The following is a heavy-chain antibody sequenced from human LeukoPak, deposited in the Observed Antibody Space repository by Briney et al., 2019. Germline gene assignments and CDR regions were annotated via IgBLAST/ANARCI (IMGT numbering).Heavy chain of an antibody. V-gene: IGHV1-18*01. D-gene: IGHD2-2*01. Sequence: ASVKVSCKASGYTFTSYGISWVRQAPGQGLEWMGWISAYNGNTNYAQKLQGRVTMTTDTSTSTAYMELRSLRSDDTAVYYCAREGAAIVVVPAARLTPLDYWGQRTLVTVSS. CDR3: AREGAAIVVVPAARLTPLDY. J-gene: IGHJ4*02. CDR2: ISAYNGNT. CDR1: GYTFTSYG.